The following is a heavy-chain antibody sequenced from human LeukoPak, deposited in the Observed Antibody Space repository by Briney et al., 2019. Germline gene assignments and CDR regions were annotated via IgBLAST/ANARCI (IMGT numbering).Heavy chain of an antibody. J-gene: IGHJ4*02. CDR3: ARDAWGWDNSDYYHPVNYFDY. CDR2: INPSGGST. V-gene: IGHV1-46*01. D-gene: IGHD3-22*01. CDR1: GYTFGNYG. Sequence: ASVKVSCKAAGYTFGNYGIKWVRQAPGQGLEWMGIINPSGGSTSYAQKSQGRVTMTRDTSTSTVYMELTGLRSEDTAVYYCARDAWGWDNSDYYHPVNYFDYWGQGTLVTVSS.